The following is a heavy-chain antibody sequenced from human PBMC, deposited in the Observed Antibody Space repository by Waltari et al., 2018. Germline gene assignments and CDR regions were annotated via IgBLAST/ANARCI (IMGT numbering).Heavy chain of an antibody. J-gene: IGHJ4*02. CDR1: GFTFGTYP. D-gene: IGHD6-6*01. V-gene: IGHV3-30*01. CDR3: TRGSTTAARCMDS. CDR2: ILYDGSNT. Sequence: QVQLVESGGGVVQPGWSRRLPLAASGFTFGTYPMHWVRQAPGKGLEWVALILYDGSNTYYADSVKGRFTISRDNSKNTLYLQMNSLRPDDRAVYYCTRGSTTAARCMDSWGQGTLVTVSS.